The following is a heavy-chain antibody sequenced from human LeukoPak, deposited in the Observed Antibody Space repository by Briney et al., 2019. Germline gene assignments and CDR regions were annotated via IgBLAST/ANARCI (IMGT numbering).Heavy chain of an antibody. CDR3: ARSLVRGGYDYFDY. CDR2: IYSSGST. D-gene: IGHD5-12*01. J-gene: IGHJ4*02. V-gene: IGHV3-66*01. Sequence: RPGGSLRLSCAASGLTVSSNYMGWVRQAPGKGLEWLSIIYSSGSTYYADSAKDRFTVSRDNPRNTLYLQMNSLGTDDTAVYYCARSLVRGGYDYFDYWGQGTPVTVSS. CDR1: GLTVSSNY.